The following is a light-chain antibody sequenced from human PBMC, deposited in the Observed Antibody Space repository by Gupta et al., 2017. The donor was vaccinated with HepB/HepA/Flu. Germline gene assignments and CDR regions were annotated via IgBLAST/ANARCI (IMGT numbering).Light chain of an antibody. V-gene: IGKV1-39*01. Sequence: DIVMTQSPSSLSASGVDTLTITCRASQSIDIYLNWYQKKPEKSPKLLISAAIALQSGVPSRFSGSGSDTYFTLTISGLEPEDFATYCCQQTYDTPQTFGQGTKVDIK. CDR3: QQTYDTPQT. CDR1: QSIDIY. J-gene: IGKJ1*01. CDR2: AAI.